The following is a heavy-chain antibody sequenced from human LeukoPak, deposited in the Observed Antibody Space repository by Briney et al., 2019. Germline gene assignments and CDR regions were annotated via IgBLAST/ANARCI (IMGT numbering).Heavy chain of an antibody. Sequence: GGSLRLSCAASGFTVSSNYMSWVRQAPGKGLEWVSVIYSGGSTYYADSVKGRFTISSDNYKNTLYPQMNSLRAEDTAVYYCARVWAAAQGGPWFDPWGQGTLVTVSS. CDR2: IYSGGST. J-gene: IGHJ5*02. D-gene: IGHD6-13*01. CDR3: ARVWAAAQGGPWFDP. V-gene: IGHV3-53*01. CDR1: GFTVSSNY.